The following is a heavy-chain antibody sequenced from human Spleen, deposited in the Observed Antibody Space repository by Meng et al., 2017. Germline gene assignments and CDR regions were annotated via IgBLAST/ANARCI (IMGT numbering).Heavy chain of an antibody. V-gene: IGHV1-18*01. CDR2: ISVYDGNT. Sequence: QVQLVQSGAEVKKPGASVKVSCKASGYTFINYGVVWVRQAPGQGPEWMGWISVYDGNTHYAQRLQDRVTMTTDTSTSTAYMELRSLRSEDTAVYYCARGYCSSTSCLELARFDPWGQGTLVTVSS. D-gene: IGHD2-2*01. CDR1: GYTFINYG. J-gene: IGHJ5*02. CDR3: ARGYCSSTSCLELARFDP.